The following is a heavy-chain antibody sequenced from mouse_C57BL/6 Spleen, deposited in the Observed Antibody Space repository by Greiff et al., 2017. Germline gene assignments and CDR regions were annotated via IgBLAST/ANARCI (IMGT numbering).Heavy chain of an antibody. CDR2: IRLKSDNYAT. Sequence: EVQRVESGGGLVQPGGSMKLSCVASGFTFSNYWMNWVRQSPEKGLEWVAQIRLKSDNYATHYAESVKGRFTISRDDSKSSVYLQMNNLRAEDTRIYYCTGSWDWYFDVCGTGTTVTVSS. CDR3: TGSWDWYFDV. J-gene: IGHJ1*03. CDR1: GFTFSNYW. D-gene: IGHD4-1*01. V-gene: IGHV6-3*01.